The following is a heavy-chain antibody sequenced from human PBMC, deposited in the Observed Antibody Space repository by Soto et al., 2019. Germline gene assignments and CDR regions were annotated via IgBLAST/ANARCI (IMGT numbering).Heavy chain of an antibody. D-gene: IGHD3-10*01. CDR2: LYHSGGA. Sequence: TLRLTCTVCGGSTTSGGYCWSWHRQPRGKGQEWLGYLYHSGGASYNPSLGALAVISIDTSKNQFSLRLNAVTAADTATYYCARDYYGAGSQYYYYGMEVWGQGTTVAVSS. CDR1: GGSTTSGGYC. J-gene: IGHJ6*02. CDR3: ARDYYGAGSQYYYYGMEV. V-gene: IGHV4-31*01.